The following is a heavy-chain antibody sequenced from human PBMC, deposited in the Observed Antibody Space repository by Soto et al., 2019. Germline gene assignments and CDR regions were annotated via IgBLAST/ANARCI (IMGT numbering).Heavy chain of an antibody. CDR3: ASPLGEGQLVPKDYYYGMDV. V-gene: IGHV5-10-1*01. D-gene: IGHD6-6*01. CDR2: IDPSDSYT. CDR1: GYSFTSYW. Sequence: PGESLKISCKGSGYSFTSYWISWVRQMPGKXLEWMGRIDPSDSYTNYSPSSQGHVTISADKSISTAYLQWSSLKASDTAMCYCASPLGEGQLVPKDYYYGMDVWGQGTTVTVSS. J-gene: IGHJ6*02.